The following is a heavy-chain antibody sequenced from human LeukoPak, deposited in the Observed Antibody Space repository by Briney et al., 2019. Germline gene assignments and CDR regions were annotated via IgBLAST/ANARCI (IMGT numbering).Heavy chain of an antibody. J-gene: IGHJ4*02. Sequence: PGGSLRLSCAASGFTFSSYAMSWVRQAPGKGLEWVSAISGSGGSTYYADSVKGRFTISRDSSKNTLYLQMNSLRAEDTAIYYCAILGTGYLDYWGQGTLVTVSS. D-gene: IGHD3-9*01. CDR1: GFTFSSYA. V-gene: IGHV3-23*01. CDR2: ISGSGGST. CDR3: AILGTGYLDY.